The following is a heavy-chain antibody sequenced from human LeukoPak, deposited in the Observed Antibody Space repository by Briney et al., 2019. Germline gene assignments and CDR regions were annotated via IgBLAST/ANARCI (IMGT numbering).Heavy chain of an antibody. D-gene: IGHD1-26*01. CDR3: ARADSGTYYNYYLDS. V-gene: IGHV3-30*04. CDR2: ISNDGGTK. J-gene: IGHJ4*02. Sequence: SCKASGYTFTSYYMHWVRQAPGKGLEWVAVISNDGGTKYYPYSVKGRFTISRDNSRNTLYLQMNSLRAEDTAVYYCARADSGTYYNYYLDSWGQGTLVTVSS. CDR1: GYTFTSYY.